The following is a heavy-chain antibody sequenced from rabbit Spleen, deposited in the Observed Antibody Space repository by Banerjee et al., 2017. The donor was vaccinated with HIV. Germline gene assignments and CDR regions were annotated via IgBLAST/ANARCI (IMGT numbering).Heavy chain of an antibody. CDR2: IAGGSSDFT. D-gene: IGHD8-1*01. J-gene: IGHJ6*01. CDR3: ARDTGSSFSSYGMDL. Sequence: QSLEESGGDLVKPGASLTLTCTASGVSFSTSSYMCWVRQAPGKGLEWISCIAGGSSDFTYSATWAKGRFTCSKTSSTTVTLQMTSLTVADTATYFCARDTGSSFSSYGMDLWGPGTLVTVS. CDR1: GVSFSTSSY. V-gene: IGHV1S40*01.